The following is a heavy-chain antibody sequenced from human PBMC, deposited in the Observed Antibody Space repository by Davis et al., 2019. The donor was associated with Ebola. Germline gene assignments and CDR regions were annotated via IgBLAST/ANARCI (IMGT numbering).Heavy chain of an antibody. D-gene: IGHD6-19*01. CDR3: ARTTRGSGWFLDF. V-gene: IGHV4-34*12. J-gene: IGHJ4*02. Sequence: SETLSLTCAVYGGSFSGYYWSWTRQSPGKGLEWIGEIIDSGNANYNPSLKSRVTVSVDTSKNQFSLMMRSLTAADTAVYYCARTTRGSGWFLDFWGRGTLVTVSS. CDR1: GGSFSGYY. CDR2: IIDSGNA.